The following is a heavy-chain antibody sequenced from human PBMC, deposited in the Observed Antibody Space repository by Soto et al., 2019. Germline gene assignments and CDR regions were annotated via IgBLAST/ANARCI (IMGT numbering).Heavy chain of an antibody. D-gene: IGHD3-22*01. Sequence: PGGSLRLSCAASGFTFSSYAMSWVRQAPGKGLEWVSAISGSGGSTYYADSVKGRFTISRDNSKNTLYLQMNSLRAEDTAVYYCAKDSYYYDSSGYYGRWFDPWGQGTLVTVSS. CDR1: GFTFSSYA. J-gene: IGHJ5*02. CDR3: AKDSYYYDSSGYYGRWFDP. V-gene: IGHV3-23*01. CDR2: ISGSGGST.